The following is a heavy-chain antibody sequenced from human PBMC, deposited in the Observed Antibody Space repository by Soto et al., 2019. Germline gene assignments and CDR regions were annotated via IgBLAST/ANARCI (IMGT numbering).Heavy chain of an antibody. D-gene: IGHD3-10*01. CDR2: LNSRGNYI. Sequence: EVQLVESGGGLVKPGGSLRLSCAASGFIFSSYNMNWVRQAPGKGLEWVSSLNSRGNYIYYADSVRGRFTISRDNAKNSLFLQMNSLRPDDTAVYYCARDLYYYGSGSYSEAFDIWGQGTMVTVSS. V-gene: IGHV3-21*01. CDR1: GFIFSSYN. J-gene: IGHJ3*02. CDR3: ARDLYYYGSGSYSEAFDI.